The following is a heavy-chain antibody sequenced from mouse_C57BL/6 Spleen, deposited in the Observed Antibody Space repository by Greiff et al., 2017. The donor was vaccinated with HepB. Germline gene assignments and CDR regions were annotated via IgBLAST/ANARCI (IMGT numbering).Heavy chain of an antibody. D-gene: IGHD1-1*01. Sequence: DVMLVESGGDLVKPGGSLKLSCAASGFTFSSYGMSWVRQTPDKRLEWVATISSGGSYTYYPDSVKGRFTISRDNAKNTLYLQMSSLKSEDTAMYYCARPITTVVATDYAMDYWGQGTSVTVSS. CDR1: GFTFSSYG. V-gene: IGHV5-6*02. CDR3: ARPITTVVATDYAMDY. CDR2: ISSGGSYT. J-gene: IGHJ4*01.